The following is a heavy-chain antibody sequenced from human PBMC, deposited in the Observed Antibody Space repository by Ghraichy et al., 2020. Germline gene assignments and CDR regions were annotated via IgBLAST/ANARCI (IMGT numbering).Heavy chain of an antibody. CDR2: IIPNSGAT. Sequence: ASVKVSCKASGYPFTTYYIHWVRQAPGQGLEWVGWIIPNSGATNYAQKFQGRVTMTIDPSISTAYMELSSLRSDDTAVYYCAREYSISPSGAYYFDYWGQGTLVTVSS. CDR3: AREYSISPSGAYYFDY. CDR1: GYPFTTYY. D-gene: IGHD6-6*01. J-gene: IGHJ4*02. V-gene: IGHV1-2*02.